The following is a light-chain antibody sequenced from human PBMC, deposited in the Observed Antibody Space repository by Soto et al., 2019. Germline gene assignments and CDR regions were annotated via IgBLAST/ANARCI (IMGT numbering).Light chain of an antibody. V-gene: IGLV2-14*01. J-gene: IGLJ1*01. CDR1: SSDVGGYNY. Sequence: QSVLTQPASVSGSPGQSITISCTGTSSDVGGYNYVSWCQQHPGKAPKLMIYDVSNRPSGVSNRFSGSKSGNTASLTISGLQAEDEADYYCSSYTSSSTPYVFGTGTKVTVL. CDR3: SSYTSSSTPYV. CDR2: DVS.